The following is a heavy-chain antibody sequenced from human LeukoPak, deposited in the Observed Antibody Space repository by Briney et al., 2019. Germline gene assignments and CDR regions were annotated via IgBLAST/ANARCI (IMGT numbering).Heavy chain of an antibody. CDR1: GFTFSSYA. J-gene: IGHJ4*02. V-gene: IGHV3-30-3*01. CDR3: ARDGRTVDTAMASDY. D-gene: IGHD5-18*01. CDR2: ISYDGSNK. Sequence: GGSLRLSCAASGFTFSSYAMHWVRQAPGKGLEWVAVISYDGSNKYYADSVKGRFTISRDNSKNTLYLQMNSLRAEDTAVYYCARDGRTVDTAMASDYWGQGTLVTVSS.